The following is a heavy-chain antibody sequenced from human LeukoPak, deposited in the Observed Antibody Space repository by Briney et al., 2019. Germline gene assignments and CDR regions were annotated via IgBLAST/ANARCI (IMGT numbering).Heavy chain of an antibody. J-gene: IGHJ5*02. CDR1: GFTFSSYA. CDR3: AATYYDFWSGLHWFDP. Sequence: GGSLRLSCAASGFTFSSYAMSWVRQAPGKGLEWVSAISGSGGSTYYADSVKGRFTISRDNAKNSLYLQMNSLRAEDTAVYYCAATYYDFWSGLHWFDPWGQGTLVTVSS. V-gene: IGHV3-23*01. CDR2: ISGSGGST. D-gene: IGHD3-3*01.